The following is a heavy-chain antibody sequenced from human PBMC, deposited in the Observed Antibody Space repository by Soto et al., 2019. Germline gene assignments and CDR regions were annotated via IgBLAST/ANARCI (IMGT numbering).Heavy chain of an antibody. CDR1: GYTFTSYD. CDR2: MNPNSGNT. J-gene: IGHJ6*02. CDR3: ARGGIAAADESYYYYYGMDV. V-gene: IGHV1-8*01. D-gene: IGHD6-13*01. Sequence: QVQLVQSGAEVKKPGASVKVSCKASGYTFTSYDINWVRQATGQGLEWMGWMNPNSGNTGYAQKFQGRVTMTRNTSISTAYMELSSLRSEDPAVYYCARGGIAAADESYYYYYGMDVWGQGTTVTVSS.